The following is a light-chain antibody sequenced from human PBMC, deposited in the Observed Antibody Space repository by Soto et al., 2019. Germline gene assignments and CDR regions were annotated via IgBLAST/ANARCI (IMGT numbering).Light chain of an antibody. Sequence: QSVLTQPPSASGSPGQSVTISCTGTSSDVGGYNYVSWYQQHPGKAPKLIIYEVNERPSGVPDRFSGSKSGNTASLTVSGLQAEDEADYYFSSYAGSNNCVFGTWTKLTVL. CDR1: SSDVGGYNY. CDR3: SSYAGSNNCV. CDR2: EVN. J-gene: IGLJ1*01. V-gene: IGLV2-8*01.